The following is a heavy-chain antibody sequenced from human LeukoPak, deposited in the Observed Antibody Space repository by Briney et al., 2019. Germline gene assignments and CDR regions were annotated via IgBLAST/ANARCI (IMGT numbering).Heavy chain of an antibody. D-gene: IGHD3-9*01. CDR2: IIPIFGTA. CDR1: GGTFSSYA. Sequence: GASVKVSCKASGGTFSSYAISWVRQAPGQGLEWMGGIIPIFGTANYAQKFQGRVTITADKSTSTAYMELSSLRSEDTAVYYCARGGEYYDILTGQNWFDPWGQGTLVTVSS. V-gene: IGHV1-69*06. CDR3: ARGGEYYDILTGQNWFDP. J-gene: IGHJ5*02.